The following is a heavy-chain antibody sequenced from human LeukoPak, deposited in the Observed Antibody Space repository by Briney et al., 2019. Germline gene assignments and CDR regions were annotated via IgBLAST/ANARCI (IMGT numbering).Heavy chain of an antibody. V-gene: IGHV4-39*07. CDR3: ARDSSSYSLDY. D-gene: IGHD6-13*01. CDR1: GGSISSSSYY. J-gene: IGHJ4*02. CDR2: IYYSGST. Sequence: PSETLSLTCTVSGGSISSSSYYWGWIRHPPGKGLEWIGSIYYSGSTYYNPSLKSRVTISVDTSKNQFSLKLSSVTAADTAVYYCARDSSSYSLDYWGQGTLVTVSS.